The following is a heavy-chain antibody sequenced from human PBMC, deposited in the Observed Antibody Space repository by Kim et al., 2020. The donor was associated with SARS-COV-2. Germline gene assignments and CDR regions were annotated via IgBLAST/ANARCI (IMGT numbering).Heavy chain of an antibody. CDR3: ARDRGHQPGWFDP. D-gene: IGHD2-2*01. Sequence: SETLSLTCTVSGGSISSGGYYWSWIRQHPGKGLEWIGYIYYSGSTYYNPSLKSRVTMSVDTSKNQFSLKLSSVTAADTAVYYCARDRGHQPGWFDPWGQGTLVTVSS. CDR2: IYYSGST. J-gene: IGHJ5*02. V-gene: IGHV4-31*03. CDR1: GGSISSGGYY.